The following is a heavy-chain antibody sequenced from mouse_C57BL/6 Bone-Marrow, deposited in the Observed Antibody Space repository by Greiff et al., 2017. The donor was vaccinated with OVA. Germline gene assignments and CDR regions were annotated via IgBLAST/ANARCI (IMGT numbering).Heavy chain of an antibody. V-gene: IGHV1-7*01. CDR1: GYTFTSYW. CDR2: INPSSGYT. Sequence: VQVVESGAELAKPGASVKLSCKASGYTFTSYWMHWVKQRPGQGLEWIGYINPSSGYTKYNQKFKDKATLTADKSSSTAYMQLSSLTYEDSAVYYCASDYDLYYAMDYWGQGTSVTVSS. D-gene: IGHD2-4*01. J-gene: IGHJ4*01. CDR3: ASDYDLYYAMDY.